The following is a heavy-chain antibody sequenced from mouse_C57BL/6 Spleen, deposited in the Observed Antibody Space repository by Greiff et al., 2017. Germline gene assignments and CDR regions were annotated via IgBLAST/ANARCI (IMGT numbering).Heavy chain of an antibody. CDR2: IYPRSGNT. V-gene: IGHV1-81*01. Sequence: QVQLQQSGAELARPGASVKLSCKASGYTFTSYGISWVKQRTGQGLEWIGEIYPRSGNTYYNEKFKGKATMTADKSSSTAYMELRSLTSEDSAVYFWARGVYASRMAYWGQGTLVTVSA. J-gene: IGHJ3*01. CDR3: ARGVYASRMAY. CDR1: GYTFTSYG. D-gene: IGHD2-3*01.